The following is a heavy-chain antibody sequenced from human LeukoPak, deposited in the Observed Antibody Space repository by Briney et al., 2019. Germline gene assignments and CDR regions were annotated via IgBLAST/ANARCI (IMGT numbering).Heavy chain of an antibody. Sequence: GGSLRLSCAASGFTFSTYSINWVRQAPGKGLEWVSYISSSGSTIYYADSVKGRFTISRDNAKNSLYLQMNSLRAEDTAVYYCAPGYCSGGSCYPYYYYMDVWGKGTTVTISS. CDR2: ISSSGSTI. CDR1: GFTFSTYS. D-gene: IGHD2-15*01. J-gene: IGHJ6*03. CDR3: APGYCSGGSCYPYYYYMDV. V-gene: IGHV3-48*04.